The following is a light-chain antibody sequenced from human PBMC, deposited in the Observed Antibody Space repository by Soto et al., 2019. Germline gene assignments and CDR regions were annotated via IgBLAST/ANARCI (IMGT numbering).Light chain of an antibody. Sequence: DIQKTQSPSSLTASVGDRVTITCRASQSIGKHLDWYQQKPGKAPKFLTYAASNLQSGVPSRFSGSGSGTDFTLTVNSLQPEDFATYYCQQGYTSAITFGQGTRLGI. CDR2: AAS. V-gene: IGKV1-39*01. CDR1: QSIGKH. J-gene: IGKJ5*01. CDR3: QQGYTSAIT.